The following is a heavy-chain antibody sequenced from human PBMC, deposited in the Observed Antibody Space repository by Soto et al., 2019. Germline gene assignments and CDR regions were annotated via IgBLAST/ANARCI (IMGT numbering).Heavy chain of an antibody. V-gene: IGHV3-23*01. CDR2: ISGSGGNT. CDR3: AGASGSYNRYYYYYGMDV. J-gene: IGHJ6*02. CDR1: GITFSSYG. Sequence: EVQLLESGGGLVQPGGSLRLSCAASGITFSSYGMSWVRQAPGKGLEWVSAISGSGGNTYYADSVKGRFTISRDNSKNTLYMQMNSLRVEDTAVYYCAGASGSYNRYYYYYGMDVWGQGTTVTVSS. D-gene: IGHD3-10*01.